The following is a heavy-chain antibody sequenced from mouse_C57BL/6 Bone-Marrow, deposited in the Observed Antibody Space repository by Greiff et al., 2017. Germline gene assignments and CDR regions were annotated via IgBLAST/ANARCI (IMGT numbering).Heavy chain of an antibody. CDR2: IYPGSGST. CDR1: GYTFTSYW. CDR3: ARRGYYGSSSGGYFDV. J-gene: IGHJ1*03. Sequence: QVQLQQSGAELVKPGASVKMSCKASGYTFTSYWITWVKQRPGQGLEWIGDIYPGSGSTNYNEKFKSKATLTVDTSSSTAYMQLSSLTSEDSAVYYCARRGYYGSSSGGYFDVWGTGTTVTVSS. D-gene: IGHD1-1*01. V-gene: IGHV1-55*01.